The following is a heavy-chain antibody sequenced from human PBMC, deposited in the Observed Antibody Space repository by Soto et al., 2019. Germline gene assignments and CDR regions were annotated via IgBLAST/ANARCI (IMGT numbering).Heavy chain of an antibody. CDR2: TIPISGTA. D-gene: IGHD2-2*01. J-gene: IGHJ6*04. CDR3: ARSQGSSTSLEIYYYYYYGMDV. Sequence: QVQLVQSGAEVKKPGSSVKLSCKASGGTFSSYAISWVRQAPGQGLEWMGGTIPISGTANYAQKVQGRVTITADESTSTAYMELSSLRSEDTAVYYCARSQGSSTSLEIYYYYYYGMDVWGKGTTVTVS. CDR1: GGTFSSYA. V-gene: IGHV1-69*01.